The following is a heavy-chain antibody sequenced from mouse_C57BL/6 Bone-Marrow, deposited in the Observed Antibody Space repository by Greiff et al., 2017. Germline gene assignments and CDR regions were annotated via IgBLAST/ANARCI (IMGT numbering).Heavy chain of an antibody. CDR1: GYTFTNYW. J-gene: IGHJ2*01. CDR2: IYPGGGYT. CDR3: ARSGYPVTFDY. Sequence: VQLKESGAELVRPGTSVKMSCKASGYTFTNYWIGWAKQRPGHGLEWIGDIYPGGGYTNYNEKFKGKATLTADKSSSTAYMQFSSLTSEDSAIYYCARSGYPVTFDYWGQGTTLTVSS. V-gene: IGHV1-63*01. D-gene: IGHD1-2*01.